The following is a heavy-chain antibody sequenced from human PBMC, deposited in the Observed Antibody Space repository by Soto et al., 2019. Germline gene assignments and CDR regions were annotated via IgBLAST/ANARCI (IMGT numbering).Heavy chain of an antibody. CDR1: GFTFSSYA. J-gene: IGHJ3*02. V-gene: IGHV3-30-3*01. CDR3: AREPYYYDSSGYYYTAFDI. CDR2: ISYDGSNK. D-gene: IGHD3-22*01. Sequence: QVQLVESGGGVVQPGRSLRLSCAASGFTFSSYAMHWVRQAPGKGLEWVAVISYDGSNKYYADSVKGRFTISRDNSKNTLYVQMNSLRAEDTAVYYCAREPYYYDSSGYYYTAFDIWGQGTMVTVSS.